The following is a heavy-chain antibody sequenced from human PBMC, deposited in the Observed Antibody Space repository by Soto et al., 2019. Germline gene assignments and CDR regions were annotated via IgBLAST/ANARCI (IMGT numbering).Heavy chain of an antibody. V-gene: IGHV1-3*01. CDR3: ARDTGDGTFDF. Sequence: XSVKVSCKASGYTFSSYAMQWVRQAPGQRLEWMGWINAGYGNTKSSQKFQDRVTISRDTSASTAYMELTSLRSEDTAVYYCARDTGDGTFDFWGQGALVTVSS. D-gene: IGHD7-27*01. CDR1: GYTFSSYA. CDR2: INAGYGNT. J-gene: IGHJ4*02.